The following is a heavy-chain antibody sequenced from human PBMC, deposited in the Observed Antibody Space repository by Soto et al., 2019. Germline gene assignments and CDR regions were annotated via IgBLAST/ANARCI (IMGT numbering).Heavy chain of an antibody. CDR3: XXXXXXXXXXXFDY. Sequence: QVQLVESGGGVVQPGRSLRLSCAASGFTFSSYGMHWXXXXXXXXXXWVAVIWYDGSNQYYADSVKGRFTISRDNSKXXXXXXXXXXXXXXXXXXXXXXXXXXXXXXXFDYWGQGTLVTVSS. J-gene: IGHJ4*02. V-gene: IGHV3-33*01. CDR2: IWYDGSNQ. CDR1: GFTFSSYG.